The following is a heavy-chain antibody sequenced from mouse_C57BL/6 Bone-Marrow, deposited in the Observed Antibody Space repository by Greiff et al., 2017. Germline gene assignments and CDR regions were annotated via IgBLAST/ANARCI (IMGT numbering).Heavy chain of an antibody. Sequence: EVQVVESEGGLVQPGSSMKLSCTASGFTFSDYYMAWVRQVPEKGLEWVANINYDGSSTYYLDSLKSRFIISRDNAKNILYLQMSSLKSEDTATYYCARDHHYYYGSHWYFDVWGTGTTVTVSS. J-gene: IGHJ1*03. V-gene: IGHV5-16*01. CDR1: GFTFSDYY. CDR3: ARDHHYYYGSHWYFDV. CDR2: INYDGSST. D-gene: IGHD1-1*01.